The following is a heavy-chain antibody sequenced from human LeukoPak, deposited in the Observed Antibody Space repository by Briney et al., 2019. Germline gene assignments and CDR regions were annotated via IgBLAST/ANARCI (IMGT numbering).Heavy chain of an antibody. CDR1: RGTVSSYA. Sequence: SSVKVSCKASRGTVSSYAIRWVRQAAGQELGWLGRINFIHGMTNYAQKFQGRVTNTADKSTSTAYIELNRLRSGDTAVHYCAGRRGVGSRLYVIDVWGQGTTVTVSS. CDR3: AGRRGVGSRLYVIDV. J-gene: IGHJ6*02. D-gene: IGHD6-25*01. V-gene: IGHV1-69*04. CDR2: INFIHGMT.